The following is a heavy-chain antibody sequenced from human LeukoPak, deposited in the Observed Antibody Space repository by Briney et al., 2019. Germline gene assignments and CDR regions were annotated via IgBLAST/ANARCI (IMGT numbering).Heavy chain of an antibody. D-gene: IGHD3-10*01. V-gene: IGHV1-69*05. CDR3: ARAKYYYGSGSYSNELEDY. CDR1: GGTFSSYA. CDR2: IIPIFGTA. J-gene: IGHJ4*02. Sequence: ASVKVSCKASGGTFSSYAISWVRQAPGQGLEWMGRIIPIFGTANYAQKFQGRVTITTDESTSTAYMELSSLRSEDTAVYYRARAKYYYGSGSYSNELEDYWGQGTLVAVSS.